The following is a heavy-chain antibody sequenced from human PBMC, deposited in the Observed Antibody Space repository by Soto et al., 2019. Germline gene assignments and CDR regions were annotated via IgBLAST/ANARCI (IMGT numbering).Heavy chain of an antibody. CDR2: INPSGGST. Sequence: QVQLVQSGAEVKKPGASVKVSCKASGYTFTSYYMHWVRQAPGQGLEWMGIINPSGGSTSDAQKFQGRVTMTRDTSTSTVYMELSSLRSEDTAVYYCASESTLEDYYDSSGPEIWVAFDIWGQGTMVTVSS. CDR3: ASESTLEDYYDSSGPEIWVAFDI. J-gene: IGHJ3*02. V-gene: IGHV1-46*01. CDR1: GYTFTSYY. D-gene: IGHD3-22*01.